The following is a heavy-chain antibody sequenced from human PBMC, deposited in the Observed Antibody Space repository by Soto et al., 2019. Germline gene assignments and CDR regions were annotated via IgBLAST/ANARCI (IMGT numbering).Heavy chain of an antibody. V-gene: IGHV3-7*01. D-gene: IGHD5-12*01. CDR3: ARDGDGYISPPFEY. J-gene: IGHJ4*02. CDR2: INQDGSTK. CDR1: RLTFSGYW. Sequence: EVQLVDSGGGLVQPGWSLRLSCAASRLTFSGYWMSWVRQAPGKGLEWVANINQDGSTKYYVDSVKGRFTISRDNAKNSLYLQMNSLRVEDTAVCYCARDGDGYISPPFEYWGQGTLVTVSS.